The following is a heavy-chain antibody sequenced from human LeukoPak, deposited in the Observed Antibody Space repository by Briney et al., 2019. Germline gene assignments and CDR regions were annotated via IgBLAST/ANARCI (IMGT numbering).Heavy chain of an antibody. V-gene: IGHV4-59*01. Sequence: SETLSLTCTVSGGSISTYYWSWIRQTPGKGLEWIGHIYNSGSTDYNPSFKTRVTISVDTSKNQFSLKRSAVAPADTAVYYCARVDYDSSGYFDYWGQGTLVTVSS. CDR2: IYNSGST. D-gene: IGHD3-22*01. CDR3: ARVDYDSSGYFDY. CDR1: GGSISTYY. J-gene: IGHJ4*02.